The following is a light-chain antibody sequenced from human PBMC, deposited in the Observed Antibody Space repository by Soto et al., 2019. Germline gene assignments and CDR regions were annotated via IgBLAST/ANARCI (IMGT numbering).Light chain of an antibody. J-gene: IGKJ1*01. CDR1: QGISNY. V-gene: IGKV1-27*01. Sequence: DIQMTQSPSSLSASVGDRVTITCRASQGISNYLAWYQQKPGKVPKLLIYAASTLQSGVPSRFSGSGSGTDFTPTISSLQPEDVATYYCQKYNSAPQTFGQGTKV. CDR2: AAS. CDR3: QKYNSAPQT.